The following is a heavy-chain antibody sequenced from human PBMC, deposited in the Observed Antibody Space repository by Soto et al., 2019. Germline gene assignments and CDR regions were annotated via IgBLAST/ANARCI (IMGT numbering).Heavy chain of an antibody. D-gene: IGHD3-10*01. J-gene: IGHJ6*02. CDR3: TRRVPDYDDSGYGYYLYGMDV. CDR2: IRSKANSYAT. V-gene: IGHV3-73*02. Sequence: EVQLVESGGGLVQPGGSLKLSCAASGFTFSGSAMHWVRQASGKGLEWVGRIRSKANSYATAYAASVKGRFTISRDDSENTAYLQMNSLKTEDTAVYYCTRRVPDYDDSGYGYYLYGMDVWGQGTTVTVSS. CDR1: GFTFSGSA.